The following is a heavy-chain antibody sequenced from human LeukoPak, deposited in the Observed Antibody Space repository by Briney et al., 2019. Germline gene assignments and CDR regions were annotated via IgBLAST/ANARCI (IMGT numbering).Heavy chain of an antibody. V-gene: IGHV3-23*01. CDR2: ISGSGGST. J-gene: IGHJ4*02. CDR1: GLTFSSYA. Sequence: PGGSLRLSCSASGLTFSSYAMSWVRQAPGKGLEWVSAISGSGGSTYYADSVKGRFTISRDNSKNTLYLQMNSLRAEDTAVYYCAKDRGVVITPDYWGQGTLVTVSS. CDR3: AKDRGVVITPDY. D-gene: IGHD3-3*01.